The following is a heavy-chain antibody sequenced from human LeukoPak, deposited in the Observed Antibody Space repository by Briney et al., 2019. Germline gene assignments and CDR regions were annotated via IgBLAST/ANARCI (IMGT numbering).Heavy chain of an antibody. D-gene: IGHD6-19*01. V-gene: IGHV1-3*01. CDR2: INAGNGNT. CDR3: ARARGSIAVAVYYFDY. J-gene: IGHJ4*02. CDR1: GYTFTSYA. Sequence: ASVKVSCKASGYTFTSYAMHWVRQAPGQRLEWMGWINAGNGNTKYSQKFQGRVTITRDTSASTAYMKLSSLRSEDTAVFYCARARGSIAVAVYYFDYWGQGTLVTVSS.